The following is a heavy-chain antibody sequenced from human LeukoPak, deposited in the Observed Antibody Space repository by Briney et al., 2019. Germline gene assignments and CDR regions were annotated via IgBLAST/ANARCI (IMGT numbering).Heavy chain of an antibody. V-gene: IGHV5-51*01. CDR1: GYTFTNYW. CDR3: ARLPGYCSGASCYFDY. J-gene: IGHJ4*02. CDR2: IFPGDSDT. Sequence: GESLKISCRGSGYTFTNYWIGWVRQMPGKGLEWMGIIFPGDSDTRYSPSFLGQVTISADKSISTVYLQWSSLKASDTAMYYCARLPGYCSGASCYFDYWGQGTLVTVSS. D-gene: IGHD2-15*01.